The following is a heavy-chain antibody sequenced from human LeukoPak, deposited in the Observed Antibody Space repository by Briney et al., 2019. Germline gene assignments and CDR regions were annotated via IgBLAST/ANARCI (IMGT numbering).Heavy chain of an antibody. Sequence: GASVKVSCKASGGTFSSYAISWVRQAPGQGLEWMGWISAYNGNTNYAQKLQGRVTMTTDTSTSTAYMELRSLRSDDTAVYYCARVYSGSYYFDYWGQGTLVTVSS. J-gene: IGHJ4*02. CDR3: ARVYSGSYYFDY. CDR2: ISAYNGNT. CDR1: GGTFSSYA. D-gene: IGHD1-26*01. V-gene: IGHV1-18*01.